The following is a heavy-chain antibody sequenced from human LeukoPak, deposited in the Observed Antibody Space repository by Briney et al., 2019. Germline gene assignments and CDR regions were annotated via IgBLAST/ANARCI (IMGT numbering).Heavy chain of an antibody. Sequence: GGSLRLSCAASGFSFSSYDMHWVRQAPGKGLEWVGRIRSNSDGGTIDYAAPVKGRFTLSRDDSKTTLYLQMNSLQTGDTAVYYCATDFYDSTWGQGTLVTVSS. CDR3: ATDFYDST. CDR1: GFSFSSYD. CDR2: IRSNSDGGTI. D-gene: IGHD3-22*01. J-gene: IGHJ5*02. V-gene: IGHV3-15*07.